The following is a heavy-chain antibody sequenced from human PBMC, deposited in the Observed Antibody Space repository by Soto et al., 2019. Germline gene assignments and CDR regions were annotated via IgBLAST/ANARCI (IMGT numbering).Heavy chain of an antibody. CDR1: GLTFSSYA. V-gene: IGHV3-23*01. Sequence: EVQLLESGGGLVQPGGSLRLSCAASGLTFSSYAMSWVRQAPGKGLEWVSAISGSGGSTYYADSVKGRFTISRDNSKNTLYLQMNSLRAEDTAVYYCAKFPTYYYDSSGYYYYWGQGTLVTVSS. J-gene: IGHJ4*02. CDR3: AKFPTYYYDSSGYYYY. CDR2: ISGSGGST. D-gene: IGHD3-22*01.